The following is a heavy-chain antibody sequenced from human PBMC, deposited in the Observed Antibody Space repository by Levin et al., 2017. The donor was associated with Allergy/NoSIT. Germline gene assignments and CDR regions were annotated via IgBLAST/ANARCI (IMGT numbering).Heavy chain of an antibody. CDR3: ASPSMVREDYYGMDV. Sequence: PGGSLRLSCKASGYSFTNYWIGWVRQMPGKGLEWMGIIYPGDSDTRYSPSFQGQVTISADKSITTAYLQWSGLKASDTAMYYCASPSMVREDYYGMDVWGQGTTVTVSS. CDR1: GYSFTNYW. V-gene: IGHV5-51*01. J-gene: IGHJ6*02. D-gene: IGHD3-10*01. CDR2: IYPGDSDT.